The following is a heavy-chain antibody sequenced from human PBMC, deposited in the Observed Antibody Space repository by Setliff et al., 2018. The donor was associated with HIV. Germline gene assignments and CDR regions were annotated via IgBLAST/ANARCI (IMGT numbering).Heavy chain of an antibody. V-gene: IGHV4-39*07. CDR1: GGSIRTGAYY. J-gene: IGHJ5*02. CDR3: ARDGARRFDP. CDR2: IYYDGRT. Sequence: SETLSLTCTVSGGSIRTGAYYWGWIRQPPGKGLEWIGSIYYDGRTFYKPSLKSRLTISVDTSKNQFSLSLNSVTAADTAVYYCARDGARRFDPWGQGTLVTVSS.